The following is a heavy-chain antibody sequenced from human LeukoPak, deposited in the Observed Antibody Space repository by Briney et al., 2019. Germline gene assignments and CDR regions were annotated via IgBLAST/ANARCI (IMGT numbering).Heavy chain of an antibody. V-gene: IGHV3-21*01. CDR3: ARIQYSGSYPYFDY. CDR2: ISSSSSYI. D-gene: IGHD1-26*01. J-gene: IGHJ4*02. CDR1: GFTFSSYS. Sequence: GGSLRLSCAASGFTFSSYSMNWVRQAPGKGLEWVSSISSSSSYIYYADSVKGRFTISRDNAKNSLYLQMNSLRAEDTAVYYCARIQYSGSYPYFDYWGQGILVTVSS.